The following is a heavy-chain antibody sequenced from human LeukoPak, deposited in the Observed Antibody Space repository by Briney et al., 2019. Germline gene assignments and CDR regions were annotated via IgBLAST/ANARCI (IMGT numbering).Heavy chain of an antibody. D-gene: IGHD1-1*01. J-gene: IGHJ4*02. V-gene: IGHV3-74*01. CDR1: GFTFSSYW. CDR2: INSDGSST. Sequence: QAGGSLRLSCAASGFTFSSYWMHWVRQAPGKGLVWVSRINSDGSSTSYADSVKGRFTISRDNAKNTLYPQMNSLRAEDTAVYYCARVTGDWNDVEYFDYWGQGTLVTVSS. CDR3: ARVTGDWNDVEYFDY.